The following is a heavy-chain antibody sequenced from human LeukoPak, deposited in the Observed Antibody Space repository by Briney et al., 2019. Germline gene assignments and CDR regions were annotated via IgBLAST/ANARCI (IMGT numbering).Heavy chain of an antibody. J-gene: IGHJ4*02. CDR3: AKGGAVYRSSTSCLYYFDY. D-gene: IGHD2-2*01. Sequence: GGSLRLSCAASGFTFSSYSMNWVRQAPGKGLEWVSTISGSGDSTYYADSVKGRFTISRDNSKNPLLLQMNSLRAEDTAVYYCAKGGAVYRSSTSCLYYFDYWGQGTLVTVST. CDR2: ISGSGDST. CDR1: GFTFSSYS. V-gene: IGHV3-23*01.